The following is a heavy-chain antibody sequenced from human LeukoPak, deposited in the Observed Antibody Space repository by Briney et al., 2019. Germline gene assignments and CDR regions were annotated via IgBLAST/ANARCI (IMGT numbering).Heavy chain of an antibody. D-gene: IGHD5-18*01. J-gene: IGHJ4*02. V-gene: IGHV1-18*01. Sequence: GASVKVSCKASGYTFTSYGISWVRQAPGQGLEWMGWISAYNGNTNYAQKLQGRVTMTTDTSTSTAYMELRSLRSDDTAVYYCARDSRKIQLWLLPAHFDYWGQGTLVTVSS. CDR2: ISAYNGNT. CDR3: ARDSRKIQLWLLPAHFDY. CDR1: GYTFTSYG.